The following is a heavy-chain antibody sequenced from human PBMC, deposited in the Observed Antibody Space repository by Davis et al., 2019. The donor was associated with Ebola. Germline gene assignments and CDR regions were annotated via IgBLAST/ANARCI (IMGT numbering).Heavy chain of an antibody. Sequence: SLKISCAASGFTFGTYTMHWVRQAPGKGLEWVSGISWNSGSIGYADSVKGRFTISRDNSKNTLYLQMNSLRAEDTAVYYCARGLWGPSQLYYYYGLDVWGQGTTVTVSS. V-gene: IGHV3-9*01. CDR1: GFTFGTYT. CDR3: ARGLWGPSQLYYYYGLDV. J-gene: IGHJ6*02. D-gene: IGHD3-16*01. CDR2: ISWNSGSI.